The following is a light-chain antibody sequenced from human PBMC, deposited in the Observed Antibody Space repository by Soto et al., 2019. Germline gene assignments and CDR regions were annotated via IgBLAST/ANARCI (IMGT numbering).Light chain of an antibody. CDR1: SSNIGSNS. CDR3: SSYTNAFALGGYV. J-gene: IGLJ1*01. CDR2: SNN. Sequence: QSVLAQPPSASGTPGQRVTISCSGSSSNIGSNSVNWYQQLPGAAPKLLIYSNNQRPSGVPDRFSGSKSGTSASLTITGLQAEDEADYYCSSYTNAFALGGYVFGSGTKVTVL. V-gene: IGLV1-44*01.